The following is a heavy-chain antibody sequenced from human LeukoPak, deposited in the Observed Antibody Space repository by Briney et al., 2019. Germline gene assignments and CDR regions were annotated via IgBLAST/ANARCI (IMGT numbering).Heavy chain of an antibody. CDR1: GGSINIYY. J-gene: IGHJ4*02. Sequence: SETLSLTCSVSGGSINIYYWMWIRQPPGKGLEWIGYINYSGSTNYNPSLKSRVTISVDTSKNQFSLKLSSVTAADTAVYYCARGYSYGHDYWGQGTLVTVSS. V-gene: IGHV4-59*12. D-gene: IGHD5-18*01. CDR2: INYSGST. CDR3: ARGYSYGHDY.